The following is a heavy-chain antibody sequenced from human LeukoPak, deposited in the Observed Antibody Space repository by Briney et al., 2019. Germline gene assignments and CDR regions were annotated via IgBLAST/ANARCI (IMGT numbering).Heavy chain of an antibody. CDR1: GFTFSSYA. CDR3: AGGYCSSTSCLPFDI. Sequence: GRSLRLSCAASGFTFSSYAMSWVRQAPGKGLEWVSAISGSGGSTYYADSVKGRFTISRDNSKNTLYLQMNSLRAEDTAVYYCAGGYCSSTSCLPFDIWGQGTMVTVSS. J-gene: IGHJ3*02. D-gene: IGHD2-2*01. V-gene: IGHV3-23*01. CDR2: ISGSGGST.